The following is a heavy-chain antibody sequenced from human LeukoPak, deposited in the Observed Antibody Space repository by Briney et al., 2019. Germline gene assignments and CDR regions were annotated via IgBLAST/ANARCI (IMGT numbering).Heavy chain of an antibody. J-gene: IGHJ1*01. D-gene: IGHD3-16*01. CDR2: IYYSGST. CDR3: ARMGADAEYFQH. CDR1: GGSISSYY. V-gene: IGHV4-59*01. Sequence: KPSETLSLTCTVSGGSISSYYWSWIRQPPGKGLEWIGYIYYSGSTNYNPSLKSRVTISVDTSKNQFSLKLSSVTAADTAVYYCARMGADAEYFQHWGQGTLVTVSS.